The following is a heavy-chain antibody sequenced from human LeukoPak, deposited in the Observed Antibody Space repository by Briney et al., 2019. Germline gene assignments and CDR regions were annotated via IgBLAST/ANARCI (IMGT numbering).Heavy chain of an antibody. Sequence: ASVKVSCKASGYTFTGYYMHWVRQAPGQGLELMGWINPNSGGTNYAQKFQGRVTMTRDTYISTASMELSRLRSDDTAVYYCATYYDILTGYFVDGAFDIWGQGTIVTVSS. CDR2: INPNSGGT. CDR3: ATYYDILTGYFVDGAFDI. CDR1: GYTFTGYY. J-gene: IGHJ3*02. V-gene: IGHV1-2*02. D-gene: IGHD3-9*01.